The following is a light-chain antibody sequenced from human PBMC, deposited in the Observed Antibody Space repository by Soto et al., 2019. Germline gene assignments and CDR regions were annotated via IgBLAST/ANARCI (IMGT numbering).Light chain of an antibody. Sequence: QCVLTQPPSVSGAPGQRVTISCTGSSSNIGAGYDVHWYQQLPGTAPKLLIYRNSNRPSGVPDRVSGSKSGTSASLAITGLQAEDEADYYCQSYDSSLSGSVFGGGTKLTVL. V-gene: IGLV1-40*01. J-gene: IGLJ3*02. CDR2: RNS. CDR3: QSYDSSLSGSV. CDR1: SSNIGAGYD.